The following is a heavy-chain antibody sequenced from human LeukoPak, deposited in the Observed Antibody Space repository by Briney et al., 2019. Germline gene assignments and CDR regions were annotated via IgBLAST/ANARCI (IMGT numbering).Heavy chain of an antibody. Sequence: GGPLRLSCAASGFTVTRHFMLWLRQAPGKGLEWVSVIYSDGNTYYADSVKGRFTVSRDTSKNTMSLQMNSLRGEDTAVYYCARGGSDDWKRFDSWAQGTLVTVSP. J-gene: IGHJ4*02. CDR3: ARGGSDDWKRFDS. CDR1: GFTVTRHF. D-gene: IGHD1-1*01. CDR2: IYSDGNT. V-gene: IGHV3-53*01.